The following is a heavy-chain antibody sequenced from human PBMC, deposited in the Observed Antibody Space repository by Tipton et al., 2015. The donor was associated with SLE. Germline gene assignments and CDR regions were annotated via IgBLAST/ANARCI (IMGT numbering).Heavy chain of an antibody. Sequence: VQLVQSGAEVKKPGASVKVSCKASGYTFTSYGISWVRQMPGKGLEWMAIIFPGDSATRYSPSFQGQVTISADKSIITAYLQWSRLKASDTAMYFCARSFGAVPYYFDSWGQGTLVTVSS. J-gene: IGHJ4*02. D-gene: IGHD3-3*01. V-gene: IGHV5-51*01. CDR2: IFPGDSAT. CDR1: GYTFTSYG. CDR3: ARSFGAVPYYFDS.